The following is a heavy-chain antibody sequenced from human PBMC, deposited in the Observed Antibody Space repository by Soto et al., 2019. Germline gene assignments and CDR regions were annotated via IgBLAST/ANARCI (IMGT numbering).Heavy chain of an antibody. CDR1: GFTFSRQA. V-gene: IGHV3-33*01. Sequence: QVQLVESGGGVVQPERSLRLSCAASGFTFSRQAMHWVRQAPGRGLEWVAVIWYHGVDKYYADSVKGRFTISRDNSKNTGYLQLNSLRGEDTDVYYCATGFLGLCTGGNCPLDSWGQGSLVTVSS. CDR2: IWYHGVDK. CDR3: ATGFLGLCTGGNCPLDS. D-gene: IGHD2-15*01. J-gene: IGHJ4*02.